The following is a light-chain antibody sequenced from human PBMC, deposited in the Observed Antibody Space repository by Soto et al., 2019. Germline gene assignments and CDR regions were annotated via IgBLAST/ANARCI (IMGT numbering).Light chain of an antibody. CDR1: QGIANF. Sequence: IQVTQSPSSLSASVGDRVTISCRASQGIANFLAWYQQKPGRAPKLLIYGASTLQSGVPSRFSGSGSGTDFTLTISSLQPEDFATYYCQQLNSFPIPFGPGTKVDIK. CDR2: GAS. CDR3: QQLNSFPIP. J-gene: IGKJ3*01. V-gene: IGKV1-9*01.